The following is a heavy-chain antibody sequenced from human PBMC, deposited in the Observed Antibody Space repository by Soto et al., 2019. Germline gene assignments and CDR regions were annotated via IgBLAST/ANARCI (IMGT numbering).Heavy chain of an antibody. V-gene: IGHV3-23*03. J-gene: IGHJ4*02. CDR1: GFSFSDYS. Sequence: GGSLRLSCAASGFSFSDYSMNWVRQAPGKGLEWVSFIDLSGTKTYYRDSVKGRFTIFKDKSINTVYLQMNSLTVEDAAVYYCTKDHVPDGIYSFDYWGQGALVTVSS. D-gene: IGHD2-15*01. CDR2: IDLSGTKT. CDR3: TKDHVPDGIYSFDY.